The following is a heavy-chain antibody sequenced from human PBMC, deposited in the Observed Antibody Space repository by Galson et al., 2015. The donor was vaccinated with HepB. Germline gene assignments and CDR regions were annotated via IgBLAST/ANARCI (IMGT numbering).Heavy chain of an antibody. J-gene: IGHJ6*02. D-gene: IGHD2-15*01. V-gene: IGHV1-2*05. Sequence: SVKVSCKASGYTFTGYYMHWVRQAPGQGLEWMGRINPNSGGTNYAQKFQGRVTMTRDTSISTAYMELSRLRSDDTVVYYCARGGRDGLGSCSGGCCYSESQYDFYGMHVCGQGTTVTVSS. CDR3: ARGGRDGLGSCSGGCCYSESQYDFYGMHV. CDR2: INPNSGGT. CDR1: GYTFTGYY.